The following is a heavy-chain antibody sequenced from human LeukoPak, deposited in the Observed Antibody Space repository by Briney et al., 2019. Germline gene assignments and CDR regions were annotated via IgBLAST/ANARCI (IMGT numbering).Heavy chain of an antibody. CDR3: ARAATYYDSSGYYYEGGSFDY. Sequence: PGGSLRLSCAASGFTFSSYWMSWVRQAPGKGLEWVSYISSSGSTIYYADSVKGRFTISRDNAKNSLYLQMNSLRAEDTAVYYCARAATYYDSSGYYYEGGSFDYWGQGTLVTVSS. CDR1: GFTFSSYW. CDR2: ISSSGSTI. V-gene: IGHV3-48*04. D-gene: IGHD3-22*01. J-gene: IGHJ4*02.